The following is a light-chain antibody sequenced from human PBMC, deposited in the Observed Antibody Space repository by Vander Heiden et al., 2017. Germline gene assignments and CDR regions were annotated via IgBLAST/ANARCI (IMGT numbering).Light chain of an antibody. V-gene: IGLV2-14*01. Sequence: QSALTQPAPVSGSPGQSITISCTGTSSDVGGYNYVSWYQQHPGKAPKLMIYEVSNRPSGVSNRFSGSKSDNTASLTISGLQAEDDADYYCSSYTSSSTLFGTGTKVTVL. CDR1: SSDVGGYNY. CDR3: SSYTSSSTL. J-gene: IGLJ1*01. CDR2: EVS.